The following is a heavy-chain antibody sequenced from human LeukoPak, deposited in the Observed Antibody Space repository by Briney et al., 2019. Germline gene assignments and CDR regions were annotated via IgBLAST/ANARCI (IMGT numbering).Heavy chain of an antibody. CDR2: IYHNGNT. D-gene: IGHD1-1*01. V-gene: IGHV4-31*03. CDR1: GDSLSSVDSY. CDR3: ARRRPTVGGMDV. J-gene: IGHJ6*02. Sequence: SQTLSLTCTVSGDSLSSVDSYWSWLRQHPGKGLEWIGYIYHNGNTYYNPSLNSRVTISRDTSKSQFSLRLNFVTAADTAVYYCARRRPTVGGMDVWGQGTTVTVSS.